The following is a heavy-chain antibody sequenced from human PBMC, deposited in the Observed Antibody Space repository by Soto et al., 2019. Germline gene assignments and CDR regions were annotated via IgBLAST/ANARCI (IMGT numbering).Heavy chain of an antibody. D-gene: IGHD4-17*01. J-gene: IGHJ5*02. CDR1: GGSISTNY. CDR3: ASLRGARFDP. Sequence: QVQLQESGPGLVKPSETLSLTCTVSGGSISTNYWSWIRQPPGKGLEWIGYISSSGYTNYNASLKRRITIAIDTAENQFSLKLTSVTAADTAVYYCASLRGARFDPWGQGTLVTVSS. V-gene: IGHV4-4*08. CDR2: ISSSGYT.